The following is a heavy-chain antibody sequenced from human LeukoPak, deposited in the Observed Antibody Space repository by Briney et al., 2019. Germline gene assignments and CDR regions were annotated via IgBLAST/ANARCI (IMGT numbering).Heavy chain of an antibody. Sequence: GGSLRLSCAASGLTFSSHWMNWVRQAPGKGGEWGANINQDGSEKYYVDSVKGRFTISRDNTKNSLYLQMNSLRAEDTAVYYCARDPDMVRGVNFDYWGQGTLVTVSS. D-gene: IGHD3-10*01. CDR3: ARDPDMVRGVNFDY. V-gene: IGHV3-7*03. J-gene: IGHJ4*02. CDR2: INQDGSEK. CDR1: GLTFSSHW.